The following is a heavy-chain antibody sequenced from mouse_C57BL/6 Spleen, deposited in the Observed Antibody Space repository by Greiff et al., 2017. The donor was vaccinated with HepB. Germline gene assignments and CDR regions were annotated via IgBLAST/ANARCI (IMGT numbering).Heavy chain of an antibody. J-gene: IGHJ4*01. Sequence: VQLQQSGPELVKPGASVKISCTASGYAFSSSWMNWVKQRPGKGLEWIGRIYPGDGDTNYNGKFKGKATLTADKSSSTAYMQLSSLTSEDSAVYLCARQLRLHAMDYWGQGTSVTVSS. CDR2: IYPGDGDT. CDR1: GYAFSSSW. D-gene: IGHD3-2*02. CDR3: ARQLRLHAMDY. V-gene: IGHV1-82*01.